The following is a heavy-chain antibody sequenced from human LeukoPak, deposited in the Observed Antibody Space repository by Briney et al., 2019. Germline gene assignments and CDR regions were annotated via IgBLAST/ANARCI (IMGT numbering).Heavy chain of an antibody. CDR1: GGTFSSYA. Sequence: ASVKVSCKASGGTFSSYAISWVRQAPGQGLEWMGRIIPILGIANYAQKFQGRVTITADKSTSTAYMELSSLRSEGTAVYYCARALLGYDILSPLAFDIWGQGTMVTVSS. CDR2: IIPILGIA. CDR3: ARALLGYDILSPLAFDI. V-gene: IGHV1-69*04. J-gene: IGHJ3*02. D-gene: IGHD3-9*01.